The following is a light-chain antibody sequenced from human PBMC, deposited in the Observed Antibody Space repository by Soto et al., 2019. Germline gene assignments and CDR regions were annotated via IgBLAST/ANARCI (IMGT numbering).Light chain of an antibody. CDR1: QSVSGW. CDR2: AAS. V-gene: IGKV1-5*01. Sequence: DIQMTHSPSTLSASVGDTVTVTCRASQSVSGWLAWYQQKPGKAPKLLIYAASTLENGVPTRFSGTGSETEFTLTVSSLQPDDSATYYCQQYNDYITFGQGTRLEIK. J-gene: IGKJ5*01. CDR3: QQYNDYIT.